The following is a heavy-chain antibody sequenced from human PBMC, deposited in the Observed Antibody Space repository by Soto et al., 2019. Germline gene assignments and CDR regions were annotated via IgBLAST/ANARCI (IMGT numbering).Heavy chain of an antibody. J-gene: IGHJ4*02. CDR1: GFTFKTAW. V-gene: IGHV3-15*01. D-gene: IGHD1-26*01. Sequence: GVSLRLSCVASGFTFKTAWFAWVRQAPGKGLEWVGHVTTGGPTHYAAPVKGIFTISRDDSKNTAYLQMSSLKPDDTGVYYCATDLPTEGAGEFDYWGQGTPVTVSS. CDR3: ATDLPTEGAGEFDY. CDR2: VTTGGPT.